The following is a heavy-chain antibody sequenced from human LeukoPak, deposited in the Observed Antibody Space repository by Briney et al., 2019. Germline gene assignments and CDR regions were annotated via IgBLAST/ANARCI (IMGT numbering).Heavy chain of an antibody. V-gene: IGHV4-34*01. Sequence: SETLSLTCAVYGGSFSGYYWSWIRQPPGKGLEWIGEINHSGSTNYNPSLKSRVTVSVDTSKNQFSLKLSSVTAADTAVYYCARGTRYDFWSGYTPASDYWGQGTLVTVSS. CDR3: ARGTRYDFWSGYTPASDY. CDR1: GGSFSGYY. J-gene: IGHJ4*02. CDR2: INHSGST. D-gene: IGHD3-3*01.